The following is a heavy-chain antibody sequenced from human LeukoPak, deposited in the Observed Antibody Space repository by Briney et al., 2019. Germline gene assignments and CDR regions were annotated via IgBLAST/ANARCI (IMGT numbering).Heavy chain of an antibody. CDR1: GASITSYF. CDR2: SLDSGSP. CDR3: ASVTIFGVVNF. J-gene: IGHJ4*02. D-gene: IGHD3-3*01. V-gene: IGHV4-59*01. Sequence: SETLSLTCNVSGASITSYFSSWIRQPPGKGLEWIGYSLDSGSPNYNPSLKSRVAMSIDTSRNQFSLKLKSVTTADAAIYYCASVTIFGVVNFWSQGTLVTVSS.